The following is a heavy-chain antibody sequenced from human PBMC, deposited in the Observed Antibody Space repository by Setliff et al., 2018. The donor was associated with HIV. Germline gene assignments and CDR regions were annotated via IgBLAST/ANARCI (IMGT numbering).Heavy chain of an antibody. CDR1: GYTFTGYY. J-gene: IGHJ6*03. Sequence: GASVKVSCKASGYTFTGYYMHWVRQAPGQGLEWMGWINPNSGGTNYAQKFQGRVTMTRDTSISTAYMELSRLRSDDTALYYCARLSIPAYYYMDVWGKGTTVTVSS. CDR3: ARLSIPAYYYMDV. V-gene: IGHV1-2*02. D-gene: IGHD2-21*01. CDR2: INPNSGGT.